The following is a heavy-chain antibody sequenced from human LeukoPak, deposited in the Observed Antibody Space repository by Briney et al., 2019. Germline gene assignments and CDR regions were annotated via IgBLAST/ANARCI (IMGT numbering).Heavy chain of an antibody. J-gene: IGHJ4*02. D-gene: IGHD3-3*01. V-gene: IGHV3-23*01. CDR3: AKDFWSGYSNPYFDY. CDR2: ISGSGGST. Sequence: GGSLRLSCAASGFTFSSYAMSWVRQAPGKGLEWVSAISGSGGSTYYADSVKGRFTISRDNSKNTLYLQMNSLRAEDTAVYYCAKDFWSGYSNPYFDYWGQGTLVTVSS. CDR1: GFTFSSYA.